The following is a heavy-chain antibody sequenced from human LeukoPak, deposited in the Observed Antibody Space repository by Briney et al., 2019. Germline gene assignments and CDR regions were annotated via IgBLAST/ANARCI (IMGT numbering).Heavy chain of an antibody. CDR1: GGTFSSFA. J-gene: IGHJ5*02. Sequence: SVKVSCKGYGGTFSSFAISWVRQAPGQGLEWMGGIIPIFGAANYAQKFQGRVTITADEYSNTAYMELSSLRSEDTAVYYCARNDWFYYDSSGYWFDPWGQGTLVTVSS. CDR3: ARNDWFYYDSSGYWFDP. D-gene: IGHD3-22*01. CDR2: IIPIFGAA. V-gene: IGHV1-69*13.